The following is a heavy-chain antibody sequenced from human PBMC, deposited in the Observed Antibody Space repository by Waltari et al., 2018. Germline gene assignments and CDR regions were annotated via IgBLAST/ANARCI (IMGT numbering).Heavy chain of an antibody. V-gene: IGHV3-23*01. D-gene: IGHD1-1*01. CDR1: GLTFINYG. J-gene: IGHJ4*02. CDR3: ARAYNWNDFFDF. Sequence: EVQLLESGGGLVQPGGSLRLSCAASGLTFINYGMSWVRQAPGKGLEWVSGISGSGGGTYYADSGKGRFTISRDNSKNTLYLQMNSLRADDSAFYYCARAYNWNDFFDFWGLGTLVTVSS. CDR2: ISGSGGGT.